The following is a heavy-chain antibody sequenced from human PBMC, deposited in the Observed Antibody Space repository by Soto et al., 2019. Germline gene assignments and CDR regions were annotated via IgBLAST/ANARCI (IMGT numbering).Heavy chain of an antibody. J-gene: IGHJ2*01. Sequence: QVQLVQSGAEVKKPGSSVKVSCTASGGTFSSYAISWVRQAPGQGLEWMGGIIPIFGTANYAQKFQGRVTITAYESTSTADMALSSLRSEDTAVYYCARADYYGSGSYFPTWYLDLWGRCTLVTVSS. CDR3: ARADYYGSGSYFPTWYLDL. CDR1: GGTFSSYA. D-gene: IGHD3-10*01. CDR2: IIPIFGTA. V-gene: IGHV1-69*01.